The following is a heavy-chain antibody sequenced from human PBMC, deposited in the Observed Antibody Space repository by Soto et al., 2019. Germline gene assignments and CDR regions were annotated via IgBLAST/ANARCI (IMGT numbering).Heavy chain of an antibody. CDR1: GGSISSYY. V-gene: IGHV4-59*01. D-gene: IGHD6-6*01. CDR2: IFYCGNT. CDR3: ARDRSYSTSRYDAFDI. Sequence: QVQLQESGPGLVKPSETLSLTCTVSGGSISSYYWSWIRQPPGRGLEWIGYIFYCGNTYYNPSLNLRVTISLDTSKNQFSLRLSSVTAADTAVYYCARDRSYSTSRYDAFDIWGQGTMVTVSS. J-gene: IGHJ3*02.